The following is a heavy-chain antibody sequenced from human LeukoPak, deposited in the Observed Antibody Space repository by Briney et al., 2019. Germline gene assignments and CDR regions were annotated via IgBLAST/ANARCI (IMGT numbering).Heavy chain of an antibody. Sequence: PGGSLRLSCAASGFTFLSYGMHWVRQAPGKGLEWVAFIRYDGSNKYYADSVKGRFTISRDNSKNTLYLQMNSLRAEDTAVYYCARSIGGGIGDHFYYYMDVWGKGTTVTVSS. D-gene: IGHD3-10*01. CDR1: GFTFLSYG. V-gene: IGHV3-30*02. CDR2: IRYDGSNK. J-gene: IGHJ6*03. CDR3: ARSIGGGIGDHFYYYMDV.